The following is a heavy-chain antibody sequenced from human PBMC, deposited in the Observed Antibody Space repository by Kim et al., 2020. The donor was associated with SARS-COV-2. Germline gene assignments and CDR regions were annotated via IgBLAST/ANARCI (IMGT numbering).Heavy chain of an antibody. CDR3: ARHVRNWYFDL. Sequence: SETLSLTCTVSGVSISSSTDYWAWIRQPPGKGLECIGNINYSGRAYYNPSLNSRVTISVDTSKTQLSLKLSSVTAADTAVYYCARHVRNWYFDLWGRGTLVTVSS. V-gene: IGHV4-39*01. CDR2: INYSGRA. CDR1: GVSISSSTDY. J-gene: IGHJ2*01.